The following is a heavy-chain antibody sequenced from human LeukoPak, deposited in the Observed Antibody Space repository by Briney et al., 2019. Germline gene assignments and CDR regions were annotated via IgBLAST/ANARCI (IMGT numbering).Heavy chain of an antibody. CDR3: ARGPVRYYGSGSSAYYYMDV. CDR2: ISAYNGNT. J-gene: IGHJ6*03. D-gene: IGHD3-10*01. Sequence: ASVKVSCKASGYTFTSYGISWVRQAPGQGLEWMGWISAYNGNTNYAQKLQGRVTMTTDTSTSTAYMELRSLRSDDTAVYYCARGPVRYYGSGSSAYYYMDVWGKGTTVTISS. CDR1: GYTFTSYG. V-gene: IGHV1-18*01.